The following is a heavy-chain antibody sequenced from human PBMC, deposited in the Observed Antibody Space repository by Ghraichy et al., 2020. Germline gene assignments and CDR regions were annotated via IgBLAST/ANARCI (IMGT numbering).Heavy chain of an antibody. CDR2: IKYDGSDL. CDR1: GFTFSSYC. Sequence: GGSLRLSCAASGFTFSSYCLHWVRQPPGKGLVWVSRIKYDGSDLEYADSVKGRLNISRDNAKNTLYLQMNSLRVEATAVYYCARDRYSSGDYWGQGNMVTVSS. V-gene: IGHV3-74*01. J-gene: IGHJ4*02. CDR3: ARDRYSSGDY. D-gene: IGHD6-19*01.